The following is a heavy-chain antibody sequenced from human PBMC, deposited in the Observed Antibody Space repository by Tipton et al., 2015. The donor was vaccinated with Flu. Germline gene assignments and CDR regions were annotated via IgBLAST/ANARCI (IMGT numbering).Heavy chain of an antibody. Sequence: TLSLTCTVSGASISTFYWSWIRQTPGKGLEWIGYFYYGETTKYNPSLKSRVTISIATSKNQFSLNLSSVTAADTAVYYCARASGVLEWRSWTFDSWGKGTLVTVSS. V-gene: IGHV4-59*01. CDR3: ARASGVLEWRSWTFDS. J-gene: IGHJ4*02. CDR1: GASISTFY. D-gene: IGHD3-3*01. CDR2: FYYGETT.